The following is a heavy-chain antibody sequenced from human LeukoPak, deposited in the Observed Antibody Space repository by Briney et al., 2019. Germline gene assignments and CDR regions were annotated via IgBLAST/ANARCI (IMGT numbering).Heavy chain of an antibody. V-gene: IGHV1-8*01. CDR3: ARDDAGYYGSGSYYIQY. CDR1: GYTFTSYD. J-gene: IGHJ4*02. Sequence: GASVKVSCKASGYTFTSYDINWVRQATGQGLEWMGWMNPNSGNTGYAQKFQGRVTMTRNTSISTAYMELSSLRSEDTAVYYCARDDAGYYGSGSYYIQYWGQGTLVTVSS. CDR2: MNPNSGNT. D-gene: IGHD3-10*01.